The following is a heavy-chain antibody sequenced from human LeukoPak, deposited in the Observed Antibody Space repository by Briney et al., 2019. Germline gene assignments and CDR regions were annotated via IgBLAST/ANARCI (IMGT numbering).Heavy chain of an antibody. CDR2: IYPGDSDT. CDR1: GYSFTSYW. V-gene: IGHV5-51*01. J-gene: IGHJ3*02. D-gene: IGHD1-26*01. CDR3: ARQAGAAISYDAFDI. Sequence: GESLKISCKGSGYSFTSYWIAWVRQMPGKGLEWMGIIYPGDSDTRYSPSFQGQVTISADKSISTAYLQWSSLKASDTAMYYCARQAGAAISYDAFDIWGQGTMVTVSS.